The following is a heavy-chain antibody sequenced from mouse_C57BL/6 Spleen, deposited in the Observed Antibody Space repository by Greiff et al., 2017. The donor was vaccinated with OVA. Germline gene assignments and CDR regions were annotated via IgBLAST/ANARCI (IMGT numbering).Heavy chain of an antibody. CDR1: GYTFTSYW. CDR3: ARGSGNPYYFDY. J-gene: IGHJ2*01. Sequence: QVQLQQPGAELVKPGASVKMSCKASGYTFTSYWITWVKQRPGQGLEWIGDIYPGSGSTNYNEKFKSKATLTVDTSSSTAYMQLSSLTSEDSAVYDCARGSGNPYYFDYWGQGTTLTVSS. CDR2: IYPGSGST. V-gene: IGHV1-55*01. D-gene: IGHD1-3*01.